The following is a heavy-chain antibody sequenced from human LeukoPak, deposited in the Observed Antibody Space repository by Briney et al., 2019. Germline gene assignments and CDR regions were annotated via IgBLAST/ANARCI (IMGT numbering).Heavy chain of an antibody. Sequence: GGSLTLSCAASGFTFSSYGMHWVRQAPGKGLEWVSYISSSGSTIYYAYSVKGRFTISRDNAKNSLYLQMNSLRAEDTAVYYCAELGITMIGGVWGKGTTVTISS. CDR2: ISSSGSTI. D-gene: IGHD3-10*02. CDR3: AELGITMIGGV. CDR1: GFTFSSYG. V-gene: IGHV3-48*03. J-gene: IGHJ6*03.